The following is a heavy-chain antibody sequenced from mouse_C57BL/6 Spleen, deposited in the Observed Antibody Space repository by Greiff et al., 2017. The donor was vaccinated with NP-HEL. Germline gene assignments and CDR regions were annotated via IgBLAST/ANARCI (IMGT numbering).Heavy chain of an antibody. Sequence: QVHVKQPGAELVKPGASVKLSCKASGYTFTSYWMQWVKQRPGQGLEWIGEIDPSDSYTNYNQKFKGKATLTVDTSSSTAYMQLSSLTSEDSAVYYCARRRYDYGYAMDYWGQGTSVTVSS. J-gene: IGHJ4*01. D-gene: IGHD2-4*01. CDR3: ARRRYDYGYAMDY. V-gene: IGHV1-50*01. CDR1: GYTFTSYW. CDR2: IDPSDSYT.